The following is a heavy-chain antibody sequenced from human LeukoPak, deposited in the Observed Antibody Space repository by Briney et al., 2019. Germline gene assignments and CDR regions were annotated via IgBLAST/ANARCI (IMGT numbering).Heavy chain of an antibody. CDR3: TSRYTSGWYNF. D-gene: IGHD6-19*01. CDR2: IRSSGTT. J-gene: IGHJ4*02. V-gene: IGHV3-53*01. Sequence: GGSLRLSCAASGFTFSSYAMSWVRQVPGKGLEWVSVIRSSGTTDYADSVKGRFTISRDSSKNTLYLQMNSLRAEDTAVYYCTSRYTSGWYNFWGQGTLVTVSS. CDR1: GFTFSSYA.